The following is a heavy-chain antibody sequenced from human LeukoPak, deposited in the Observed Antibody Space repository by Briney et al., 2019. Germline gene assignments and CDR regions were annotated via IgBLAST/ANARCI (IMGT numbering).Heavy chain of an antibody. V-gene: IGHV4-59*01. CDR2: IYYSGST. Sequence: PSETLSLTCTVSGGSISSYYWSWIRQPPGKGLEWIGYIYYSGSTNYNPSLKSRVTISVDTSKNQFSLKLSSVTAADTAVYYCARDEGSGFDYWGQGTLVTVSS. CDR3: ARDEGSGFDY. D-gene: IGHD2-15*01. J-gene: IGHJ4*02. CDR1: GGSISSYY.